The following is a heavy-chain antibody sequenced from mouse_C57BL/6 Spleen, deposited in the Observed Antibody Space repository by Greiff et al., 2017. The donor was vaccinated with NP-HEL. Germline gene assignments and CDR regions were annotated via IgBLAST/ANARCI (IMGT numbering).Heavy chain of an antibody. Sequence: QVQLQQPGAELVKPGASVKLSCKASGYTFTSYWMQWVKQRPGQGLEWIGEIDPSDSYTNYNQKFKGKATLTVDTSSSTAYMQRSSLTSEDSAVYDCAGYDGSSYWGQGTTRTVSS. D-gene: IGHD1-1*01. J-gene: IGHJ2*01. V-gene: IGHV1-50*01. CDR1: GYTFTSYW. CDR2: IDPSDSYT. CDR3: AGYDGSSY.